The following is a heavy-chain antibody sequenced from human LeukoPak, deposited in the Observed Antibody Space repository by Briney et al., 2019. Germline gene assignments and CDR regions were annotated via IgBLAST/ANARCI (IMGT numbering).Heavy chain of an antibody. CDR1: GFTFSSYA. CDR2: ISYDGSNK. Sequence: PGGSLRLSCAASGFTFSSYAMHWVRQAPGKGLEWVAVISYDGSNKYYADSVKGRFTISRDNSKNTLYLQMNSLRAEDTAVYYCASGADSSYDYWGQGTLVTVSS. V-gene: IGHV3-30*04. CDR3: ASGADSSYDY. D-gene: IGHD6-6*01. J-gene: IGHJ4*02.